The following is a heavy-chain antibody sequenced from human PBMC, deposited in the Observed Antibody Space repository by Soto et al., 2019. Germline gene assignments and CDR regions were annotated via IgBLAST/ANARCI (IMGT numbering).Heavy chain of an antibody. CDR1: GYTFTSYG. CDR3: SRAPRSSWYPP. J-gene: IGHJ5*02. D-gene: IGHD6-13*01. CDR2: ISAYNGNT. Sequence: QVQLVQSGAEVKKPGASVKVSCKASGYTFTSYGISWMRQAPGKGLEWMGWISAYNGNTNYARKLQGRVTMTTETSKSTAYMELRSLRSDDTAVYYCSRAPRSSWYPPLGQGTLVTVSS. V-gene: IGHV1-18*01.